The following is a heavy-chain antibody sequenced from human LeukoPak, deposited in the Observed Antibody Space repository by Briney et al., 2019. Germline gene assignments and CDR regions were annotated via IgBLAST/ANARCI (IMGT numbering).Heavy chain of an antibody. CDR1: GFTFRSYA. D-gene: IGHD5-12*01. CDR3: ASGYSGYIYGDY. J-gene: IGHJ4*02. V-gene: IGHV3-30-3*01. CDR2: ISYDGSNK. Sequence: GGSLRLSCAASGFTFRSYAMHWVRQAPGKGLEWVAVISYDGSNKYYADSVKGRITISRDNSKNTLYPQMNSLRGEDTAVYYCASGYSGYIYGDYWGQGTLVTVSS.